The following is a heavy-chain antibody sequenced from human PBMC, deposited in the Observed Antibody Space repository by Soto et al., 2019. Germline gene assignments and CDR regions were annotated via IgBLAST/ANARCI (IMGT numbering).Heavy chain of an antibody. CDR1: GYTFTSYD. CDR2: MNPNSGNT. V-gene: IGHV1-8*01. Sequence: ASVKVSCKASGYTFTSYDINWVRQATGQGLEWMGWMNPNSGNTGYAQKFQGRVTMTRNTSISTAYMELSSLRSEDTAVYYCARGPASSYDFWSGYYLYYYYGFDIWGQGTMVTVSS. CDR3: ARGPASSYDFWSGYYLYYYYGFDI. J-gene: IGHJ3*02. D-gene: IGHD3-3*01.